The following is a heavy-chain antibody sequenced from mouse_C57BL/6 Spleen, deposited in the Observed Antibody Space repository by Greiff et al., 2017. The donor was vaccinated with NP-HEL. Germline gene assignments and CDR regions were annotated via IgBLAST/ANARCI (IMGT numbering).Heavy chain of an antibody. D-gene: IGHD1-1*01. Sequence: EVQLVESEGGLVQPGSSMKLSCTASGFTFSDYYMAWVRQVPEKGLEWVANINYDGSSTYYLDSLKSRFIISRDNAKNILYLQMSSLKSEDTATYYCARFTTVVDAMDYWGQGTSVTVSS. CDR2: INYDGSST. V-gene: IGHV5-16*01. J-gene: IGHJ4*01. CDR1: GFTFSDYY. CDR3: ARFTTVVDAMDY.